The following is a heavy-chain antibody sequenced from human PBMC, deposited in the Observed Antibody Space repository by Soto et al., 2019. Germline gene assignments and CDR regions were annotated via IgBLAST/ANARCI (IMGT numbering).Heavy chain of an antibody. V-gene: IGHV3-23*01. CDR3: AKGQDIPTFDHFDP. Sequence: GGALSLSCSASGFTACGRSFNLFAMNWVREARGKGLGWVSSIGGGGRITYFAGPLKGWFTVSRDNSKNTLNLEINSHGDDDTAVYYCAKGQDIPTFDHFDPWGQGTLVTVSS. J-gene: IGHJ5*02. D-gene: IGHD3-3*01. CDR2: IGGGGRIT. CDR1: GFTACGRSFNLFA.